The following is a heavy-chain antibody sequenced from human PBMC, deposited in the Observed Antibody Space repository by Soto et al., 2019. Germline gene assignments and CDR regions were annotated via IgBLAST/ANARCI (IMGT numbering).Heavy chain of an antibody. V-gene: IGHV4-61*01. D-gene: IGHD6-13*01. CDR1: GGSVSSGSYY. J-gene: IGHJ3*02. CDR2: IYYSGST. CDR3: ARGVRGSSRGNAFDI. Sequence: QVQLQESGPGLVKPSETLSLTCTVSGGSVSSGSYYWSWIRQPPGKGLEWIGYIYYSGSTNYNPSLKGRVTISVDTSKNECSLKLSSVTAADTAVYYCARGVRGSSRGNAFDICGQGTMVTVSS.